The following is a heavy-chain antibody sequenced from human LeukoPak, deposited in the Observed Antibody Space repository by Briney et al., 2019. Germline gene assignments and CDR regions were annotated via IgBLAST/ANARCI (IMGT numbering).Heavy chain of an antibody. CDR3: AREDYDFWSGHRGAYFDY. Sequence: GGSLRLSCAASGFTFSSYWMSWVRQAPGKGLEWVANIKQDGSEKYYVDSVKGRFTISRDNAKNSLYLQMNSLRAEDTAVYYCAREDYDFWSGHRGAYFDYWGQGTLVTVSS. J-gene: IGHJ4*02. CDR2: IKQDGSEK. V-gene: IGHV3-7*01. D-gene: IGHD3-3*01. CDR1: GFTFSSYW.